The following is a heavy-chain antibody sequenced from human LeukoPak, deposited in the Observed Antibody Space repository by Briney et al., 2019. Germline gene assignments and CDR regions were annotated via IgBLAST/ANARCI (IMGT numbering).Heavy chain of an antibody. CDR3: VRLSRRYYGLIDH. CDR1: GFTFSSHL. CDR2: IDSDGSKT. Sequence: GGSLRLSCVASGFTFSSHLMHWVRQVPGKGLVWVSRIDSDGSKTDYADSVKGRFNFSRDNARNTRYLQMNSLRAEDTAVYYCVRLSRRYYGLIDHWGQGTLVTVSS. D-gene: IGHD3-22*01. J-gene: IGHJ4*02. V-gene: IGHV3-74*01.